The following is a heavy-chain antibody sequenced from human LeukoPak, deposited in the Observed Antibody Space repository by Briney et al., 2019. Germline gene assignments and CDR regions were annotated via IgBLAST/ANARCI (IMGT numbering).Heavy chain of an antibody. CDR3: ARVGCSSTSCYDPFYGMDV. D-gene: IGHD2-2*01. Sequence: ASVKVSCKDSGYTFTSYGISWVRQAPGQGLEWMGWISAYNGNTNYAQKLQGRVTMTTDTSTSTAYMELRSLRSDDTAVYYCARVGCSSTSCYDPFYGMDVWGQGTTVTVSS. J-gene: IGHJ6*02. CDR1: GYTFTSYG. CDR2: ISAYNGNT. V-gene: IGHV1-18*01.